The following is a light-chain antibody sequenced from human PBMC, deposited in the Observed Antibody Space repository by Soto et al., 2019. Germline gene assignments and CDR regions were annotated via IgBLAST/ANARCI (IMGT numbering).Light chain of an antibody. CDR2: EAR. CDR3: SSYTSSNTLI. Sequence: QSVLTQPPSVSGSPGQSVTISCTGTSSDIGAYNRVSWYQQPPGTAPKLMIYEARDRTSGVPDRFSGSKSGNTASLTISGLQAEDEADYYCSSYTSSNTLIFGGGTKLTVL. CDR1: SSDIGAYNR. J-gene: IGLJ2*01. V-gene: IGLV2-18*02.